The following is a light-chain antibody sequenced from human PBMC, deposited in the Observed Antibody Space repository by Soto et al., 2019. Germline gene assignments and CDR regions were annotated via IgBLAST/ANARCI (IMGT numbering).Light chain of an antibody. V-gene: IGLV2-11*01. CDR3: CSYAGSHTYV. CDR1: SRDVGSYIS. CDR2: DVS. J-gene: IGLJ6*01. Sequence: QSVLTQPRSVSGSPGQSVTISCTGTSRDVGSYISVSWYQQHPGKAPKLMIYDVSKRPSGVPDRFSGSKSDNAASLTISGLQAEDEADYYCCSYAGSHTYVFGTGTQLTVL.